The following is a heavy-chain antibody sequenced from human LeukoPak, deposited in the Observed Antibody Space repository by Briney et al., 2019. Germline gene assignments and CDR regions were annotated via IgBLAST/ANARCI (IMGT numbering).Heavy chain of an antibody. J-gene: IGHJ6*02. D-gene: IGHD3-3*01. Sequence: SETLSLTCAVYGGSFSGYYWSWIRQPPGKGLEWIGEINHSGSTNYNPSPKSRVTISVDTSKNQFSLKLSSVTAADTAVYYCARDSYDFWSGYYQYYYGMDVWGQGTTVTVSS. CDR2: INHSGST. V-gene: IGHV4-34*01. CDR3: ARDSYDFWSGYYQYYYGMDV. CDR1: GGSFSGYY.